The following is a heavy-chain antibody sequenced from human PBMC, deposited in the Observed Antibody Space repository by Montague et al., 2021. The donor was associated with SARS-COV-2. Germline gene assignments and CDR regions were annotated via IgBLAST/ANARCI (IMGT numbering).Heavy chain of an antibody. CDR1: GGSFSGYY. CDR2: INHSGST. D-gene: IGHD6-19*01. J-gene: IGHJ4*02. Sequence: SETLSLTCAVSGGSFSGYYWSWIRQPPGKGLEWIGEINHSGSTNYNPSLKSRVTISVDTSKNQFSLKLSSVTAADTAVYYCARGSRQWLVRPPLYYYFDYWGQGTLVTVSS. CDR3: ARGSRQWLVRPPLYYYFDY. V-gene: IGHV4-34*01.